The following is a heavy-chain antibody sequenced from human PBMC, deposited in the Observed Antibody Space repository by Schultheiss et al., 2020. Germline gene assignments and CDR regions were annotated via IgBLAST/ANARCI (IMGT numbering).Heavy chain of an antibody. CDR2: IYTSGST. J-gene: IGHJ6*02. CDR3: ARLHIVVATYYYGMDV. CDR1: GGSISSGSYY. Sequence: SETLSLTCTVSGGSISSGSYYWSWIRQPAGKGLEWIGRIYTSGSTNYNPSLKSRVTISVDKSKNQFSLKLSSVTAADTAVYYCARLHIVVATYYYGMDVWGQGTTVTVSS. V-gene: IGHV4-61*02. D-gene: IGHD2-21*01.